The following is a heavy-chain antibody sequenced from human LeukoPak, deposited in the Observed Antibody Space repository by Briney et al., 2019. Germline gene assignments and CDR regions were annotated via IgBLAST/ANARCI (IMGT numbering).Heavy chain of an antibody. Sequence: SETLSLTCAVYGGSFSGYYWSWIRQPPGKGLEWIGEINHSGSTNYNPSLKSRVTISVDTSKNQFSLKLSSVTAADTAVYYCAREVAGVAQIFDYWGQEPWSPSPQ. CDR1: GGSFSGYY. D-gene: IGHD2-15*01. CDR2: INHSGST. CDR3: AREVAGVAQIFDY. V-gene: IGHV4-34*01. J-gene: IGHJ4*01.